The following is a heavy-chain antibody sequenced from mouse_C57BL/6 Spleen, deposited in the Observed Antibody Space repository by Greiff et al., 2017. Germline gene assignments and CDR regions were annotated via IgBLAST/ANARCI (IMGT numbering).Heavy chain of an antibody. CDR2: IDTANGYT. V-gene: IGHV1-58*01. CDR1: GYTFTSYG. Sequence: VQLQQSGAELVRPGSSVKMSCKASGYTFTSYGINWVKQRHGQGLEWIGDIDTANGYTAYNQKFKGKATLTLDTSSSPAYMQLSSLTSEDSAIDVCARGGSRLAWFADWGQGTLVTVSA. CDR3: ARGGSRLAWFAD. J-gene: IGHJ3*01. D-gene: IGHD1-1*01.